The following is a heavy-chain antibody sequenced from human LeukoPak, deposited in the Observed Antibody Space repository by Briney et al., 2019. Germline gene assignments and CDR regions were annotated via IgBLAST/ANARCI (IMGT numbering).Heavy chain of an antibody. V-gene: IGHV4-34*01. CDR3: ARDSCSGGSCYSWFDP. J-gene: IGHJ5*02. D-gene: IGHD2-15*01. Sequence: SETLSLTCAVYGGSFSGYYWSWIRQPPGKGLEWIGYINHSGSTNYNPSLKSRVTISVDTSKNQFSLKLSSVTAADTAVYYCARDSCSGGSCYSWFDPWGQGTLVTVSS. CDR1: GGSFSGYY. CDR2: INHSGST.